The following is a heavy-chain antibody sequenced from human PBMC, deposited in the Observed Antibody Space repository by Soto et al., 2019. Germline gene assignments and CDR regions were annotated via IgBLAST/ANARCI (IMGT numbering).Heavy chain of an antibody. J-gene: IGHJ6*02. CDR3: ARVLGGDPFYGMDV. CDR1: GNSITSYY. Sequence: LSLTFTVSGNSITSYYWSWIRQPPGKGLEWIGYIYHAGSTNYNPSLKSRVTVSEDTSKNQLSLKLTSVTAADTAVYYCARVLGGDPFYGMDVWGQGTTVTVSS. CDR2: IYHAGST. D-gene: IGHD2-21*02. V-gene: IGHV4-59*01.